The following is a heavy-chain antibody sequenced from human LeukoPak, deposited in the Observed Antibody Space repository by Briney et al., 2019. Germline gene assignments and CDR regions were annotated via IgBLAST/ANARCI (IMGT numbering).Heavy chain of an antibody. V-gene: IGHV4-30-4*01. CDR1: GGSISSGDYY. Sequence: PSETLSLTCTVSGGSISSGDYYWSWIRQPPGKGLEWIGYIYYSGSTYYNPSLKSRVTISVDKSKNQFSLKLSSVTAADTAVYYCARGGTYYDILTGYSYYGMDVWGQGTTVTVSS. D-gene: IGHD3-9*01. CDR3: ARGGTYYDILTGYSYYGMDV. J-gene: IGHJ6*02. CDR2: IYYSGST.